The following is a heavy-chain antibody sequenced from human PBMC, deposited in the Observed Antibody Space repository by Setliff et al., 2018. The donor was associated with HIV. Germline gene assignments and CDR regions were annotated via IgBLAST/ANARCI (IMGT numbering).Heavy chain of an antibody. Sequence: ASVKVSCKASADTFTNCLINWVRQAPGQGLEWMGIINPSGGSTSYAQKFQGRVTMTRDTSTSTVYMELSSLRSEDTAVYYCARDPTGGAARFDYWGQGTLVTVSS. D-gene: IGHD6-6*01. J-gene: IGHJ4*02. V-gene: IGHV1-46*01. CDR2: INPSGGST. CDR3: ARDPTGGAARFDY. CDR1: ADTFTNCL.